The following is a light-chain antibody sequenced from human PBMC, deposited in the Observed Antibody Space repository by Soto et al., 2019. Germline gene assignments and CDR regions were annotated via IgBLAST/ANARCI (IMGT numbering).Light chain of an antibody. CDR2: AAS. Sequence: DIQMTQSPSSLPASVGDRVTITCRASQGISNNLAWYQQKPGQVPKLLMYAASTLQSGVPSRFSGSGSGTDVTLTISSLQLEDVATYYCQKYNSVPITFGQETRLESK. CDR3: QKYNSVPIT. J-gene: IGKJ5*01. CDR1: QGISNN. V-gene: IGKV1-27*01.